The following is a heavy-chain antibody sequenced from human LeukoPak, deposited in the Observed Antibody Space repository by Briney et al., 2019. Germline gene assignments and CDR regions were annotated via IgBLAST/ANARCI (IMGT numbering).Heavy chain of an antibody. V-gene: IGHV1-2*02. CDR2: INPNSGGT. J-gene: IGHJ5*02. D-gene: IGHD2-2*01. CDR1: GYTFTGYY. Sequence: ASVKVSCKASGYTFTGYYMLWVRQAPGQGLEWMGWINPNSGGTNYAQKFQGRVTMTRDTSISTAYMELSRLRSDDTAVYYCARDPYCSSTSCWWFDPWGQGTLVTVSS. CDR3: ARDPYCSSTSCWWFDP.